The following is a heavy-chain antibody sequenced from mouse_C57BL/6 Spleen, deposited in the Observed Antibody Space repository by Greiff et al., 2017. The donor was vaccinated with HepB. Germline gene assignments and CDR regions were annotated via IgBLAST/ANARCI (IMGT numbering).Heavy chain of an antibody. Sequence: VQLQQSGPELVKPGASVKISCKASGYAFSSSWMNWVKQRPGKGLEWIGRIYPGDGDTNYNGKFKGKATLTADKSSSTAYMQLSSLTSEDSAVYFCARGRLLRSQYYYAMDYWSQGTSVTVSS. J-gene: IGHJ4*01. D-gene: IGHD1-1*01. CDR2: IYPGDGDT. CDR1: GYAFSSSW. V-gene: IGHV1-82*01. CDR3: ARGRLLRSQYYYAMDY.